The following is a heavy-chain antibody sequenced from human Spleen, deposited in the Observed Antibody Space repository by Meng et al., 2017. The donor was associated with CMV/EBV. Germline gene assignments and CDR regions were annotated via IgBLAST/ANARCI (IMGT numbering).Heavy chain of an antibody. CDR1: GSMFSYYT. CDR3: AKDYTPGYDCFDP. V-gene: IGHV3-21*06. CDR2: ITSSESQ. Sequence: LSLTCAASGSMFSYYTMNWVRQAPGKRLEWVASITSSESQNYADSVKGRFTISRDNAKNSLFLQMNSLRAADTGVYYCAKDYTPGYDCFDPWGQGTLVTVSS. D-gene: IGHD3-16*01. J-gene: IGHJ5*02.